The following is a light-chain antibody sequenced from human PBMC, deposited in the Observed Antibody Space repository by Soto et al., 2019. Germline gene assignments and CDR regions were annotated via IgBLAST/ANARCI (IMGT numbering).Light chain of an antibody. Sequence: QSVLTQPASVSGSPGQSITISCTGASSDVGGYNYVSWNQQHPGKAPKLMIYDISKRPSGVSNRFCGSKSGNTAPRTISGLQAEDEADYYCSSYTTSSTLDVFGTGTKLTVL. CDR1: SSDVGGYNY. V-gene: IGLV2-14*03. J-gene: IGLJ1*01. CDR3: SSYTTSSTLDV. CDR2: DIS.